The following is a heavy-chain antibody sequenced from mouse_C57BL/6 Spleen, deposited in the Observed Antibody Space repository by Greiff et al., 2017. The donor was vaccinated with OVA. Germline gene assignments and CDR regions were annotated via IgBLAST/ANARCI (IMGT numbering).Heavy chain of an antibody. CDR3: ARESYGNYAYFDY. Sequence: QVQLQQSGAELVKPGASVKISCKASGYAFSSYWMNWVKQRPGKGLEWIGQIYPGDGDTNYNVKFKGKATLTADNSSSTAYMQLSSLTSEDSAFYFCARESYGNYAYFDYWGQGTTLTVSS. CDR1: GYAFSSYW. D-gene: IGHD2-1*01. J-gene: IGHJ2*01. CDR2: IYPGDGDT. V-gene: IGHV1-80*01.